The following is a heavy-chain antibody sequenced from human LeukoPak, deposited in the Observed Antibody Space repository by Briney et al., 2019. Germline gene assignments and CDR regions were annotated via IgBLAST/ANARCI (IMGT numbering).Heavy chain of an antibody. J-gene: IGHJ4*02. CDR3: VRDLGGRSGH. CDR2: ISGSGGST. CDR1: GSTFSSCA. D-gene: IGHD1-26*01. V-gene: IGHV3-23*01. Sequence: GGSLRLSCAASGSTFSSCAMSWVRQAPGKGLEWVSAISGSGGSTYYADSVKGRFTISRDNAKNTLYLQMNSLTAEDTAVYYCVRDLGGRSGHWGQGTLVTVSS.